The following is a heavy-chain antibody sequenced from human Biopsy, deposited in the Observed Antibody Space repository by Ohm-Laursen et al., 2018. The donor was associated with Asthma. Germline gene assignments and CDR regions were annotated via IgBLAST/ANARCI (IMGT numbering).Heavy chain of an antibody. J-gene: IGHJ3*02. CDR1: GGTFSSNS. CDR2: INAANGNT. CDR3: ARTYFDFLTGQVHDAFAM. Sequence: ASVKVSCKASGGTFSSNSINWVRQAPGQGLEWMGWINAANGNTKYSQKFQGRLTISGDTSASTAYMDLSSLRSEDTAVYYCARTYFDFLTGQVHDAFAMWGQGTMVTVSS. V-gene: IGHV1-3*01. D-gene: IGHD3-9*01.